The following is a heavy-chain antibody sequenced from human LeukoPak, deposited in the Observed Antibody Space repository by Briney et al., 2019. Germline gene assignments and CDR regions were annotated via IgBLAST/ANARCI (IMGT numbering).Heavy chain of an antibody. V-gene: IGHV4-30-2*01. D-gene: IGHD4-17*01. CDR3: ARSTVTLFDY. CDR2: IYHSGST. CDR1: GGSISSGGYS. J-gene: IGHJ4*02. Sequence: SQTLSLTCAVSGGSISSGGYSWSWIRQTPGKGLEWIGYIYHSGSTYYNPSLKSRVTISVDRSKNQFSLKLSSVTAADTAVYYCARSTVTLFDYWGQGTLVTVSS.